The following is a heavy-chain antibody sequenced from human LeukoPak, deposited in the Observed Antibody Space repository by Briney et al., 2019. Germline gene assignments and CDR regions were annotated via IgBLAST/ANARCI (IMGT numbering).Heavy chain of an antibody. D-gene: IGHD6-13*01. CDR1: GGSTSGYY. J-gene: IGHJ5*02. Sequence: PSETLSLTCTVSGGSTSGYYWSWIRQPAGKGLEWIGRIYTSGNTNYNPSLRSRVTMSLDTSKSQFSLKLSSVTAADTAVYYCARDGAGTSGWFDPWGPGNLVTV. CDR3: ARDGAGTSGWFDP. CDR2: IYTSGNT. V-gene: IGHV4-4*07.